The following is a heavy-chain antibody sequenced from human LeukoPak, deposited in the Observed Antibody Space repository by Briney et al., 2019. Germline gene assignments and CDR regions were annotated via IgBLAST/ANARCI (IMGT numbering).Heavy chain of an antibody. Sequence: GGSLRLSCAASGFTSSSYALNWVRQAPGKGLEWVATVSGSGDRMYHADSVKGRFTISRDNSKNTIYLQMNSLRAEDTALYYCAKADAAPGFDFWGQGTLVTVSS. V-gene: IGHV3-23*01. CDR1: GFTSSSYA. CDR2: VSGSGDRM. J-gene: IGHJ4*02. D-gene: IGHD1-14*01. CDR3: AKADAAPGFDF.